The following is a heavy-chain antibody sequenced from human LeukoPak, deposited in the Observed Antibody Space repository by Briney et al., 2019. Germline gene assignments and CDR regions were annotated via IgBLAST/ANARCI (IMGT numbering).Heavy chain of an antibody. CDR2: IRSKAYGGTT. CDR1: GFTFGDYA. CDR3: TYGDYVPRDFDY. D-gene: IGHD4-17*01. V-gene: IGHV3-49*04. Sequence: GGSLRLSCTASGFTFGDYAMSWVRQAPAKGLEWVGFIRSKAYGGTTEYAASVKGRFTISRDDSKSIAYLQMNSLKTEDTAVYYCTYGDYVPRDFDYWGQGTLVTVSS. J-gene: IGHJ4*02.